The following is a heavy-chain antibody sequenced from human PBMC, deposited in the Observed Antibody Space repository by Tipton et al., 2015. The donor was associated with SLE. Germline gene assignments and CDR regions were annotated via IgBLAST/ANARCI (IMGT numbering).Heavy chain of an antibody. J-gene: IGHJ4*02. D-gene: IGHD3-3*01. Sequence: LRLSCTVSGGSISHRDDYWGWIRQPPGKGLEWIGAVGYTGSTHYNPSLESRVAISIDTSRDQFSLRVTSVTAADTAVYYCARGFYYDFWSVYSNDKGRKTYYFDLWGQGTLVTVSS. CDR2: VGYTGST. CDR3: ARGFYYDFWSVYSNDKGRKTYYFDL. CDR1: GGSISHRDDY. V-gene: IGHV4-39*07.